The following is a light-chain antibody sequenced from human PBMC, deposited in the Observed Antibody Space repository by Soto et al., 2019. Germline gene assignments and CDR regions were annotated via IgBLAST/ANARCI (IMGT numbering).Light chain of an antibody. CDR2: EVS. Sequence: QSVLTQPASVSVSPGQSITISCTGTSSDVGGYNYVSWHQRHPGKAPKLMVYEVSNRPSGVSNRFSGSMSGNTASLTISGLQAEDEADYYCSSYTSSSTDVFGTGTKVTVL. CDR1: SSDVGGYNY. V-gene: IGLV2-14*01. J-gene: IGLJ1*01. CDR3: SSYTSSSTDV.